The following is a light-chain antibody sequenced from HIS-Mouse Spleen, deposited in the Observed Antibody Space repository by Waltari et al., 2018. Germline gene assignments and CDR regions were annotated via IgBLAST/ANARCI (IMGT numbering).Light chain of an antibody. Sequence: QSALTQPASVSGSPGQSITISCTGTSSDVGGYNYVSWYQQHPGKAPKLLIYDVSNRPSGVSNRFPGSKSGNTASLTISELQAEDEADYYCSSYTSSSTLVFGGGTKLTVL. J-gene: IGLJ3*02. CDR3: SSYTSSSTLV. CDR2: DVS. V-gene: IGLV2-14*03. CDR1: SSDVGGYNY.